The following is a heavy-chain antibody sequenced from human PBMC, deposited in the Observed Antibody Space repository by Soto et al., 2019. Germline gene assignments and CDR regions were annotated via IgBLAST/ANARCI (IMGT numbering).Heavy chain of an antibody. CDR3: AREDYGGNFYYFDY. CDR1: GDILSRYT. Sequence: QVQLVQSGAEVKKPGSSVKVSCKASGDILSRYTISWVRQAPGQGLEWMGRIIPLLDIANYAQKFQGRVIIIADKSTNTAYMELSSLRSEDTAVYFCAREDYGGNFYYFDYWGQGTLVTVSS. D-gene: IGHD4-17*01. V-gene: IGHV1-69*08. CDR2: IIPLLDIA. J-gene: IGHJ4*02.